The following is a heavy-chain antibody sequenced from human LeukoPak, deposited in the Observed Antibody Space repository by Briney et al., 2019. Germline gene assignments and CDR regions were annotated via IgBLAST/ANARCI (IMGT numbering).Heavy chain of an antibody. J-gene: IGHJ4*02. CDR2: ISSNGGST. CDR3: ARGYDILTGYYFDY. Sequence: GGSLRLSCSASGFTFSSYAMHWVRQAPGKGLEYVSAISSNGGSTYYADSVKGRFTISRDNSKNTLYLQMNSLRAEDTAVYYCARGYDILTGYYFDYWGQGTLVTVSS. CDR1: GFTFSSYA. D-gene: IGHD3-9*01. V-gene: IGHV3-64*04.